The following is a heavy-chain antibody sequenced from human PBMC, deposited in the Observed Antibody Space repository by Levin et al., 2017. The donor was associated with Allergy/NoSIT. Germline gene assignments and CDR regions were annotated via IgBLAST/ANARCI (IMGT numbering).Heavy chain of an antibody. D-gene: IGHD2-2*01. CDR3: ARNRVVVPAAYDFWSGYYYGMDV. Sequence: AGGSLRLSCAASGFTFSSYEMNWVRQAPGKGLEWVSYISSSGSTIYYADSVKGRFTISRDNAKNSLYLQMNSLRAEDTAVYYCARNRVVVPAAYDFWSGYYYGMDVWGQGTTVTVSS. J-gene: IGHJ6*02. CDR1: GFTFSSYE. CDR2: ISSSGSTI. V-gene: IGHV3-48*03.